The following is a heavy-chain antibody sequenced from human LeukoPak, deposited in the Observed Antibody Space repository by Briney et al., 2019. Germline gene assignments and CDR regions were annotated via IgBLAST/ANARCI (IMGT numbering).Heavy chain of an antibody. CDR3: ARIGCTGNNCRQYYYYGMDV. CDR2: INGDGRTT. CDR1: GFGFSTSW. D-gene: IGHD2-8*02. V-gene: IGHV3-74*01. Sequence: GGSLRLSCAASGFGFSTSWMHWVRQAPGKGLVWVARINGDGRTTNYADSVQGRFTASRDNSKDTLYLQMNSLRAEDTATYYCARIGCTGNNCRQYYYYGMDVWGQGTTVTVSS. J-gene: IGHJ6*02.